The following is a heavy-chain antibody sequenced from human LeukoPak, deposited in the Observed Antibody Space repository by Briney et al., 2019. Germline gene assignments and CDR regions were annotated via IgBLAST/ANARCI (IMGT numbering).Heavy chain of an antibody. CDR2: VSSDGTT. CDR3: ARLDCTGDGCYNH. CDR1: GDSVTSYY. J-gene: IGHJ4*02. V-gene: IGHV4-59*08. Sequence: PSETLSLTCSVSGDSVTSYYWSWIRQPPGKGLEWIGYVSSDGTTNYTPSLRRRVIMSVDTAKNHISLSLTSLTAADTAIYYCARLDCTGDGCYNHWGQGTLVTVSS. D-gene: IGHD2-8*02.